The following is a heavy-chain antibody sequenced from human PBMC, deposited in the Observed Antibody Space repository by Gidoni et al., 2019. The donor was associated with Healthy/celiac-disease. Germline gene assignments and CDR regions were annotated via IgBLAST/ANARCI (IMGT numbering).Heavy chain of an antibody. CDR2: IRSKAYGGTT. Sequence: PGRSLRLSCKASGFTFGDYAMSWFRQAPGKGLEWVGFIRSKAYGGTTEYAASVKGRFTISRDDSNSIAYLQMNSLKTEDTAVYYCTRGRNWNAEGNFDYWGQGTLVTVSS. V-gene: IGHV3-49*03. CDR1: GFTFGDYA. D-gene: IGHD1-1*01. J-gene: IGHJ4*02. CDR3: TRGRNWNAEGNFDY.